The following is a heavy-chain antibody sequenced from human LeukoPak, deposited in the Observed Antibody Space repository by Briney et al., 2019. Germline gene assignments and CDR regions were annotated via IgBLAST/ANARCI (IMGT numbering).Heavy chain of an antibody. Sequence: GGSLRLSCAASGFTFSSYAMHWVRQAPGKGLEWVAVISYDGSNKYYADSVKGRFTISRDNSKNTLYLQMNSLRAEDTAVYYCAKGRRDGYNLGGAGDYWGQGTLVTVSS. J-gene: IGHJ4*02. CDR3: AKGRRDGYNLGGAGDY. D-gene: IGHD5-24*01. V-gene: IGHV3-30*04. CDR1: GFTFSSYA. CDR2: ISYDGSNK.